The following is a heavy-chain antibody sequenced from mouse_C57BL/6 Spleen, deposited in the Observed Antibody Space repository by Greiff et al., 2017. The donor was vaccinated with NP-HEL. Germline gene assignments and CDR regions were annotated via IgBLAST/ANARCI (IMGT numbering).Heavy chain of an antibody. CDR1: GYTFTSYW. Sequence: VQLQQPGAELVMPGASVKLSCKASGYTFTSYWMHWVKQRPGQGLEWIGEIDPSDSYTNYNQKFKGKSTLTVDKSSSTAYMQLSSLTSEDSAVYYCASGGNFDDWGQGTTLTVSS. V-gene: IGHV1-69*01. CDR2: IDPSDSYT. J-gene: IGHJ2*01. CDR3: ASGGNFDD.